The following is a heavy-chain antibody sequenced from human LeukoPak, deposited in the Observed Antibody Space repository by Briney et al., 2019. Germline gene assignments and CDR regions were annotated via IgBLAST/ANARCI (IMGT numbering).Heavy chain of an antibody. D-gene: IGHD2-15*01. J-gene: IGHJ4*02. CDR1: GGTFSSYA. CDR3: ARDGTQWSFDY. CDR2: ISVGNGYT. Sequence: ASVRVSCKASGGTFSSYAISWVRQAPGQGLEWMGWISVGNGYTKYSQKFQGRVTITRDTSASTAYMELSSLRSEDTAVYYCARDGTQWSFDYWGQGTLVTVSS. V-gene: IGHV1-3*01.